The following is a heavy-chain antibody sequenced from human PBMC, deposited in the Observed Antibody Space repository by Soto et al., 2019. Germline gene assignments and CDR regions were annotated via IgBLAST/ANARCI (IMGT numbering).Heavy chain of an antibody. Sequence: SETLSLTCTVSGGSISNAAYSWSWIRQPPGTGLEWIGYIYPSGMPFYNPSLRSRVTISIDRSNDQFSLNLKSVTAADTAVYYCARERGVYGLFDSWGQGTLVTDSS. D-gene: IGHD3-10*01. V-gene: IGHV4-30-2*01. CDR3: ARERGVYGLFDS. J-gene: IGHJ4*02. CDR2: IYPSGMP. CDR1: GGSISNAAYS.